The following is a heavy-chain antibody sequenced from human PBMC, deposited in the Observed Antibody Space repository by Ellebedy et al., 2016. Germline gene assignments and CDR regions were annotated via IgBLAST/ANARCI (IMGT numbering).Heavy chain of an antibody. J-gene: IGHJ6*03. Sequence: SETLSLXCAVYGGSFSGYCWSWIRQPPGKGLEWIGYIYYSGSTYYNPSLKSRVTISVDTSKNQFSLKLSSVTAADTAVYYCAREGHLALDYYYYMDAWGKGTTVTVSS. D-gene: IGHD3-3*02. CDR3: AREGHLALDYYYYMDA. CDR2: IYYSGST. V-gene: IGHV4-34*01. CDR1: GGSFSGYC.